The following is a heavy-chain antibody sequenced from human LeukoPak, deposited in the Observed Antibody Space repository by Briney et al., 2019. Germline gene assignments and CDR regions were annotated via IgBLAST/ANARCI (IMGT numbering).Heavy chain of an antibody. V-gene: IGHV1-69*13. D-gene: IGHD6-19*01. CDR2: IIPIFGTS. J-gene: IGHJ4*02. Sequence: AVNVSCMASGGSFSIYSISWVRQAPGQGLEWMGGIIPIFGTSNYPQKFQGRVTTTADESTNTAYMEISSLTSEDTAVYSCARGSIAVAGFDYWGQGTLVTVSS. CDR3: ARGSIAVAGFDY. CDR1: GGSFSIYS.